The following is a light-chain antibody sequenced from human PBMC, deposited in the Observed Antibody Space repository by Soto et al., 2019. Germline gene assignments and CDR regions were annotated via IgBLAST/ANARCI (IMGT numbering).Light chain of an antibody. Sequence: EAVMSQAXASLSLSAVEXXXXXXXASQSVSSYLAWYRKKPXQAPRVLVYHAYKXATGIPARFSGSGSGKGFTLTISSLEPEDLAVYYCQRRSNLPQITFGQGTRLEIK. CDR3: QRRSNLPQIT. CDR2: HAY. J-gene: IGKJ5*01. CDR1: QSVSSY. V-gene: IGKV3-11*01.